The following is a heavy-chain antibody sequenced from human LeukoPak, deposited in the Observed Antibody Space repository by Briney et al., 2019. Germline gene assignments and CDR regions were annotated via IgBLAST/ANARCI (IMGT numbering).Heavy chain of an antibody. CDR1: GGSFSGYY. CDR3: ARGQTYYYYYYGMDV. Sequence: PSETLSLTCAVYGGSFSGYYWSWIRQPPGKGLEWIGEINHSGSTNYNPSLKSRVTISVDTSKNQFSLKLSSVTAADTAVYYCARGQTYYYYYYGMDVWAKGPRSPSP. J-gene: IGHJ6*02. V-gene: IGHV4-34*01. CDR2: INHSGST.